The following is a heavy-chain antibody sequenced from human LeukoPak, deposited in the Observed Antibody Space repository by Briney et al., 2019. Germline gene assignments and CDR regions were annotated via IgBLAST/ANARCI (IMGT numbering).Heavy chain of an antibody. CDR1: GFTFNNYW. CDR3: ARDRLTEPILCMDV. CDR2: IKPDGSQK. D-gene: IGHD1-14*01. Sequence: TGGSLRLSCVASGFTFNNYWMDWVRQAPGKGLEWVASIKPDGSQKDYVDSVKGRFTISRDNAKNSLYLQMNSLRAEDTAVYYCARDRLTEPILCMDVWGKGTTVTISS. V-gene: IGHV3-7*01. J-gene: IGHJ6*03.